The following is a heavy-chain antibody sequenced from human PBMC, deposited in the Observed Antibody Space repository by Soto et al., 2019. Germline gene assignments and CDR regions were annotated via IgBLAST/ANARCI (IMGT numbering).Heavy chain of an antibody. V-gene: IGHV4-59*08. CDR1: VFPVTSTY. Sequence: TGGSLTLSCTVSVFPVTSTYMSWIRQAPGKGLEWIGYIYHSGSTYYNPSLKSRVTISVDTSKNQFSLKLSSVTAADTAVYYCASHRPVGVSSGYYFSPSFDSRGQGTLVTVSS. CDR3: ASHRPVGVSSGYYFSPSFDS. J-gene: IGHJ4*02. CDR2: IYHSGST. D-gene: IGHD3-22*01.